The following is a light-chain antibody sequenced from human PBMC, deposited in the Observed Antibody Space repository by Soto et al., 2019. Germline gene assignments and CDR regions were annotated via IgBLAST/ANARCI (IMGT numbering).Light chain of an antibody. CDR1: SSNIGGNT. CDR3: SSFAGSPVV. J-gene: IGLJ2*01. Sequence: QSVLTQPPSASGTPGQRVTFSCSGSSSNIGGNTVSWFQHLPRTAPKLLIFSNSQRPSGVPDRFSGAKSGTSASLAISGLQSEDEANYYCSSFAGSPVVFGGGTKLTVL. V-gene: IGLV1-44*01. CDR2: SNS.